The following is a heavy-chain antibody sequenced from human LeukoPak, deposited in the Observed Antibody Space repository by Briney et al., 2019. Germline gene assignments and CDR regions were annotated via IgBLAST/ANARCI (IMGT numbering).Heavy chain of an antibody. D-gene: IGHD4-17*01. J-gene: IGHJ5*02. Sequence: ASVKVSCKASGYTFTSYYMHWVRQAPGQGLEWMGIINPSGGSTSYAQKLQGRVTMTRDTSISTAYMDLTRVISNDTAVYYCARARTTVTTRGFDPWGQGTLVTVSS. CDR1: GYTFTSYY. CDR2: INPSGGST. CDR3: ARARTTVTTRGFDP. V-gene: IGHV1-46*01.